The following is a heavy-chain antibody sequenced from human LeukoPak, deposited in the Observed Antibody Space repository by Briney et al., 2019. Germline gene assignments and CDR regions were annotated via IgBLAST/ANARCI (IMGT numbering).Heavy chain of an antibody. CDR2: IYYSGST. CDR1: GGSISSGDYY. V-gene: IGHV4-30-4*01. J-gene: IGHJ5*02. D-gene: IGHD3-10*01. Sequence: SETLSVTCTVSGGSISSGDYYWSWIRQPPGKGLEWIGYIYYSGSTYYNPSLKSRVTISVDTSKNQFSLKLSSVTAADTAVYYCTATTYYYGSGTWGQGTLVTVSS. CDR3: TATTYYYGSGT.